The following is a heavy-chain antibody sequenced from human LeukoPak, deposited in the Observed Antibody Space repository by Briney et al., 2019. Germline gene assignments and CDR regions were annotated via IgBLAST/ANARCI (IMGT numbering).Heavy chain of an antibody. D-gene: IGHD3-22*01. V-gene: IGHV4-61*01. CDR2: IYYSGST. J-gene: IGHJ4*02. CDR1: GGSVSSGSYY. CDR3: ARCTHYYYDSSGYSYYFDY. Sequence: PSETLSLTCTVSGGSVSSGSYYWSWIRQPPGKGLEWIGYIYYSGSTNYNPSLKSRVTISVDTSRNQFSLKLSSVTAADTAVYYCARCTHYYYDSSGYSYYFDYWGQGTLVTVSS.